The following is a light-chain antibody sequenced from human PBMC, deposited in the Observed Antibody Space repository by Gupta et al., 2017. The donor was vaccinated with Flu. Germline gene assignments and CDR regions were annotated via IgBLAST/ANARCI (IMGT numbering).Light chain of an antibody. CDR2: GAS. Sequence: EIVLTQSPGTLSLSPGERATLSCRASQSVSSSYLAWYQQKPGQAPRLLIYGASSRATGIPDRFSGSGSGTDFTLTISRLEPEDFAVYYCQQDCSSPRTFGHGTKVDIK. CDR3: QQDCSSPRT. V-gene: IGKV3-20*01. CDR1: QSVSSSY. J-gene: IGKJ3*01.